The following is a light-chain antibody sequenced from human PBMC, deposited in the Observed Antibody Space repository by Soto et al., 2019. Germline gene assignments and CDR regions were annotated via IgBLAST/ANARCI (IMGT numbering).Light chain of an antibody. CDR2: LNS. V-gene: IGLV1-40*01. CDR3: QSYDTSLSGVL. Sequence: QSALTQPPSVSGAPGQRVTISCTGSSSNIGAGYGVHWYQHLPGRAPKLLIYLNSNRPSGVPDRFSGSTSGTSAALAITGLRAEDDADYYCQSYDTSLSGVLFGGGTKLTVL. CDR1: SSNIGAGYG. J-gene: IGLJ3*02.